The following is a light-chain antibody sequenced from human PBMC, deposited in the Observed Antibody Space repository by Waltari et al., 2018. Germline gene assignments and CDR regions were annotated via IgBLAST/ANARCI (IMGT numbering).Light chain of an antibody. V-gene: IGKV3-20*01. J-gene: IGKJ1*01. CDR2: DSS. CDR1: QSVGRY. CDR3: QKYVNLPAT. Sequence: EIVLTQSPGTMSLSQGDRATLSCRASQSVGRYLAWYQQKPGQPPRLLIYDSSTRATGIPDRFSGSGSGTDFSLTISRLEPEDFAVYYCQKYVNLPATFGQGTKVEIK.